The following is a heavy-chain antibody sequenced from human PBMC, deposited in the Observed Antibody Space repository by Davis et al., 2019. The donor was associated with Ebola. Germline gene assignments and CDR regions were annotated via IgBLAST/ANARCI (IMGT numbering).Heavy chain of an antibody. V-gene: IGHV1-69*13. CDR1: GGTFSSYA. CDR2: IIPIFGTA. J-gene: IGHJ4*02. D-gene: IGHD3-22*01. Sequence: SVKVSCKASGGTFSSYAISWVRQAPGQGLEWMGGIIPIFGTANYAQKFQGRVTITADESTSTAYMELSSLRSEDTAVYYCARDRWEYYYDSSGYSHFDYWGQGTLVTVSS. CDR3: ARDRWEYYYDSSGYSHFDY.